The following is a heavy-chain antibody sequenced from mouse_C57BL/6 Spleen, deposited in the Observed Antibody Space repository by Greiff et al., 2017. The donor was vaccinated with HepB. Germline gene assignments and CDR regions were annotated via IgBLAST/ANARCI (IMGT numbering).Heavy chain of an antibody. D-gene: IGHD3-2*02. Sequence: VKLQESGAELARPGASVKMSCKASGYTFTSYTMHWVKQRPGQGLEWIGYINPSSGYTKYNQKFKDKATLTADKSSSTAYMQLSSLTSEDSAVYYCARTAQATFYFDYGGQVTTLTVSS. CDR2: INPSSGYT. V-gene: IGHV1-4*01. CDR1: GYTFTSYT. J-gene: IGHJ2*01. CDR3: ARTAQATFYFDY.